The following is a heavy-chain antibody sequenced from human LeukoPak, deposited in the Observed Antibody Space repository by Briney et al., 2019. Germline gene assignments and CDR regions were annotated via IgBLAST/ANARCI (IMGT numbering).Heavy chain of an antibody. V-gene: IGHV3-21*01. Sequence: GGSLRLSCAASGFSFRSYNMNWVRQAPGKGLEWVLSISSSSSYIYYADSVKGRFTISRDNAKNSLYLQMNSLRAEDTAVYYCARGSGRYDYVWGSYRSNWFDPWGQGTLVTVSS. CDR3: ARGSGRYDYVWGSYRSNWFDP. D-gene: IGHD3-16*02. J-gene: IGHJ5*02. CDR2: ISSSSSYI. CDR1: GFSFRSYN.